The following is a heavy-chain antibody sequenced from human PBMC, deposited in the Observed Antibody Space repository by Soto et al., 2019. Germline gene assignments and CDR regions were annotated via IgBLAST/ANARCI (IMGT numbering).Heavy chain of an antibody. CDR1: GGSISSYY. J-gene: IGHJ4*02. CDR3: ARHISSRSSLDY. D-gene: IGHD1-20*01. V-gene: IGHV4-59*08. Sequence: SETLSLTCTVSGGSISSYYWSWIRQPPGKGLEWIGYIYYSGSTNYNPSLKSRVTISVDTSKNQFSLKLSSVTVADTAVYYCARHISSRSSLDYWGQGTLVTVSS. CDR2: IYYSGST.